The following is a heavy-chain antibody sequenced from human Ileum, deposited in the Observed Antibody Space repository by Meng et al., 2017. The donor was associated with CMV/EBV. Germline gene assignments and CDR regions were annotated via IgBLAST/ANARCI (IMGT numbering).Heavy chain of an antibody. D-gene: IGHD4-17*01. CDR3: ARIGYGAHFDY. V-gene: IGHV1-3*01. CDR2: INAVNGNT. Sequence: QVQLVQPGAEGKKPGASVKVSCKASGYTFTSYAMHWVGQAPGQRLEWMGWINAVNGNTKYSQKFQGRVTITRDTSASTGYMELSIHRSEGTAVYCCARIGYGAHFDYWGQGTLVTVSS. CDR1: GYTFTSYA. J-gene: IGHJ4*02.